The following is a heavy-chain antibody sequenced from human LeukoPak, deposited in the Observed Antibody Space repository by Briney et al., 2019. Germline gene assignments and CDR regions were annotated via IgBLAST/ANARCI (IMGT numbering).Heavy chain of an antibody. CDR1: GFTFSSYA. J-gene: IGHJ3*02. D-gene: IGHD3-22*01. CDR2: ISGSGGST. V-gene: IGHV3-23*01. Sequence: PGGSLRLSCAASGFTFSSYAMSWVRQAPGKGLEWVSAISGSGGSTYYADSVKGRFTISRDNSKNTLYLQMNSLRAEDTAVYYCAKIDTRLLITMIVSGAFDIWGQGTMVTVSS. CDR3: AKIDTRLLITMIVSGAFDI.